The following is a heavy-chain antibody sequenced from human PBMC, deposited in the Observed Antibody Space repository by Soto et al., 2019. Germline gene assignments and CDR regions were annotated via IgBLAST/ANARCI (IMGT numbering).Heavy chain of an antibody. Sequence: PSETLSLTCTVSGGSISSSSYYWGWIRQPPGKGLEWIGSIYYSGSTYYNPSLKSRVTISVDTSKNQFSLKLSSVTAADTAVYYCARDSDGVAVTFDYSGQGTLVTGS. V-gene: IGHV4-39*07. CDR1: GGSISSSSYY. J-gene: IGHJ4*02. CDR2: IYYSGST. CDR3: ARDSDGVAVTFDY. D-gene: IGHD3-3*01.